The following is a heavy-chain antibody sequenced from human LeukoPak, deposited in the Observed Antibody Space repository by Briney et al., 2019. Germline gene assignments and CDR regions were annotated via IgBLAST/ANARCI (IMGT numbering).Heavy chain of an antibody. D-gene: IGHD3-22*01. V-gene: IGHV3-21*01. J-gene: IGHJ4*02. CDR2: ISSSSSYI. Sequence: GGSLRLSCAASGFTFSNSAMSWVRQAPGKGLEWVSSISSSSSYIYYADSVKGRFTISRDNAKNSLYLQMNSLRAEDTAVYYCARVLHKRNYDSSVYYGYWGQGSLVTVSS. CDR1: GFTFSNSA. CDR3: ARVLHKRNYDSSVYYGY.